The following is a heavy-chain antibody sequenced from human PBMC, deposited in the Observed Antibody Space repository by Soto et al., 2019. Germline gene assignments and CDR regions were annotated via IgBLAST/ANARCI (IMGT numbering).Heavy chain of an antibody. Sequence: PSETLSLTCTVSGGSISSGGYYWSWIRQHPGKGLEWIGYIYYSGSTYYNPSLKSRVTISVDTSKNQFSLKLSSVTAADTAVYYCARAFARAAAGTNWFDPWGQGTLVTVSS. CDR1: GGSISSGGYY. J-gene: IGHJ5*02. D-gene: IGHD6-13*01. CDR3: ARAFARAAAGTNWFDP. CDR2: IYYSGST. V-gene: IGHV4-31*03.